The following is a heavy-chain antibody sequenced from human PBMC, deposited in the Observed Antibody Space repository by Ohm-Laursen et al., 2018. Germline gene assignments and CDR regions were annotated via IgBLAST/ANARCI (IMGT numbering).Heavy chain of an antibody. J-gene: IGHJ3*02. D-gene: IGHD2-21*02. CDR2: LSGSGHDT. CDR1: GFTFSSYA. V-gene: IGHV3-23*01. CDR3: ARDRTPAGSCGGDCYGDDAFDI. Sequence: SLRLSCAASGFTFSSYAMGWVRQAPEKGLEWVSGLSGSGHDTYYTDSVKGRFTISRDNSKNTLYLQMNSLRAEDTAVYYCARDRTPAGSCGGDCYGDDAFDIWGQGTMVTVSS.